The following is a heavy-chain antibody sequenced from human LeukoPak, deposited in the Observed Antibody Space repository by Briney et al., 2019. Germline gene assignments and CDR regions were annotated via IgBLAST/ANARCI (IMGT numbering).Heavy chain of an antibody. CDR2: ISSRGGST. CDR3: VKEYCSTIRSSVIGY. CDR1: GVTPCRYG. J-gene: IGHJ4*02. D-gene: IGHD2-2*01. Sequence: PGGSLRLSCSASGVTPCRYGMHWVRRAPGKGREYVSGISSRGGSTNYADAVVGSFTITRENTKKTLHHQMSSMRGEDTAVYYCVKEYCSTIRSSVIGYGGQGTLVTVSS. V-gene: IGHV3-64D*06.